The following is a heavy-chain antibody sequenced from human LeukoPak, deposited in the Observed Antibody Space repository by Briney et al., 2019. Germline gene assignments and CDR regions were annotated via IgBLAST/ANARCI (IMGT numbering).Heavy chain of an antibody. CDR1: GGSISSYY. D-gene: IGHD1-26*01. V-gene: IGHV4-4*07. J-gene: IGHJ3*02. CDR2: IYTSGST. CDR3: ARERPPTIQYSGSYWDAFDI. Sequence: PSETLSLTCTVSGGSISSYYWSWIRQPAGKGLEWIGRIYTSGSTNYNPSLKSRVTMSVDTSKNQFSLKLSSVTAADTAVYYCARERPPTIQYSGSYWDAFDIWGQGTMVTVSS.